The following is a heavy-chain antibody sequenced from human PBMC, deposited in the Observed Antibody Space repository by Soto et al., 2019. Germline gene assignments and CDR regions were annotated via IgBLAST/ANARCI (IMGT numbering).Heavy chain of an antibody. V-gene: IGHV3-30*18. CDR2: ISYDGSNK. J-gene: IGHJ4*02. CDR1: GFTFSSNG. Sequence: QVQLVESGGGVVQPGRSLRLSCAASGFTFSSNGMHWVRQAPGKGLEWVGVISYDGSNKYYEDSVKGRFSISRDNSRNTLYLQMNSLRAEDTAVYYCAKGGYSGYDYGDYWGQGTLVTVSS. CDR3: AKGGYSGYDYGDY. D-gene: IGHD5-12*01.